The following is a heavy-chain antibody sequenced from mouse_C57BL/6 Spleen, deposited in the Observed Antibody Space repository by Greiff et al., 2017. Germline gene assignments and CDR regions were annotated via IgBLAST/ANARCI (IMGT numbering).Heavy chain of an antibody. D-gene: IGHD1-1*01. V-gene: IGHV6-3*01. CDR3: TDYYGGFDY. CDR1: GFTFSNYW. CDR2: IRLKSDNYAT. J-gene: IGHJ2*01. Sequence: EVQLVESGGGLVQPGGSMKLSCVASGFTFSNYWMNWVRQSPEKGLEWVAQIRLKSDNYATHYAESVKGRFTISRDDSKSSVYLQMNNLRAEDTGIYYCTDYYGGFDYWGQGTTLTVSS.